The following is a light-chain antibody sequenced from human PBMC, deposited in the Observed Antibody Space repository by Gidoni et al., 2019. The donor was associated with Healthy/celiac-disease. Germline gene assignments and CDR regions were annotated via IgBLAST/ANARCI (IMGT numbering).Light chain of an antibody. CDR3: QQYDNLPRT. Sequence: QMPQSPSSLSASVGDRVTITCQASQDISNYLNWYQQKPGKAPKLLTYDASNLETGVPARFSGSGSGTEFTFTISSRQTEDIATYYCQQYDNLPRTFGQGTKVEIK. V-gene: IGKV1-33*01. CDR2: DAS. CDR1: QDISNY. J-gene: IGKJ1*01.